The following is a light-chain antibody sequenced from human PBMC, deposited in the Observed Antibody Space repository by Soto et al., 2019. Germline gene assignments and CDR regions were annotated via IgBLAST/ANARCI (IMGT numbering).Light chain of an antibody. Sequence: EIVMTQSPATLSVSPGERATLSCRASQSVSSNLAWYQQKAGQAPRLLIYGASTRATGIPARFSGSGSGTDFTLTISSLQSEDFAVYYCQQYNNWPLTFVGGTKVEIK. V-gene: IGKV3-15*01. CDR2: GAS. CDR1: QSVSSN. CDR3: QQYNNWPLT. J-gene: IGKJ4*01.